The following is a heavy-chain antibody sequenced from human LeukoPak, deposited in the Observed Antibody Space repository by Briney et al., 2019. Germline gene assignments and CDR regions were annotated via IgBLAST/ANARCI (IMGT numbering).Heavy chain of an antibody. Sequence: GRSLRLSCAASGLTFSTYSMIWVRQAPGKGLEWVSYITSSSRIIYYTDSVKGRFTISRDNAKKSLFLQMNSLRDEDTAAYYCARVGGLTQTEGDDFDYWGQGTLVTVSS. D-gene: IGHD1-26*01. V-gene: IGHV3-48*02. CDR2: ITSSSRII. J-gene: IGHJ4*02. CDR1: GLTFSTYS. CDR3: ARVGGLTQTEGDDFDY.